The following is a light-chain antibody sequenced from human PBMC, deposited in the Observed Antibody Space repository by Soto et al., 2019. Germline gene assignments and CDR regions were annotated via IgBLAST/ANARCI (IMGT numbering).Light chain of an antibody. J-gene: IGLJ1*01. CDR2: EVS. CDR1: SSDVGSYNL. CDR3: CSYAGSSTFV. Sequence: QSVLTQSASVSGSPAQSITISCTGTSSDVGSYNLVSWYQQHPGKAPKLMIYEVSKRPSGVSNRFSGSKSGNTASLTISGLQAEDEADYYCCSYAGSSTFVFGTGTKVTVL. V-gene: IGLV2-23*02.